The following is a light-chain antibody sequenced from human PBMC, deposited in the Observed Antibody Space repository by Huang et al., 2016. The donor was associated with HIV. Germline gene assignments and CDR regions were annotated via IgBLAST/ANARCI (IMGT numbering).Light chain of an antibody. J-gene: IGKJ2*01. Sequence: EVVMTQSPATLSVSPGERATLSCRASEGVSSNLAWYQQKPGHAPRLLIYDASTRATGIPARFSGSGSGTEFTLTISSLQSEDFAVYYCQQYSNWPPFTFGQGTNLEIK. CDR3: QQYSNWPPFT. V-gene: IGKV3-15*01. CDR2: DAS. CDR1: EGVSSN.